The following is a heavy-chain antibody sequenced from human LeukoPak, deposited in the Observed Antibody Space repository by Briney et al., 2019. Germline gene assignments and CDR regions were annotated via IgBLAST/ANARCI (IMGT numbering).Heavy chain of an antibody. CDR2: IYYSGST. CDR3: TRDRVGATGC. V-gene: IGHV4-39*07. CDR1: GGSISSSSYY. D-gene: IGHD1-26*01. J-gene: IGHJ4*02. Sequence: SETLSLTCTVSGGSISSSSYYWGWICQPPGKGLEWIGSIYYSGSTYYNPSLKSRVTISVDTSKNQFSLKLSSVTAADTAVYYCTRDRVGATGCWGQGTLVTVSS.